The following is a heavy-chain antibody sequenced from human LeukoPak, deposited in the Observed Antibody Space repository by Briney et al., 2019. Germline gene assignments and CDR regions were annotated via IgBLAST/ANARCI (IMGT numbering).Heavy chain of an antibody. V-gene: IGHV4-59*01. CDR1: GGSMRSDY. CDR3: ARGDFDEGFDP. Sequence: PETLSLTCTVSGGSMRSDYWSWIRQPPGKGLEWIGYVYYSGGTNYNPSLKSRVTISVDTSKNQFSLWLSSVTAADTAVYYCARGDFDEGFDPWGQGTLVTVSS. D-gene: IGHD2/OR15-2a*01. CDR2: VYYSGGT. J-gene: IGHJ5*02.